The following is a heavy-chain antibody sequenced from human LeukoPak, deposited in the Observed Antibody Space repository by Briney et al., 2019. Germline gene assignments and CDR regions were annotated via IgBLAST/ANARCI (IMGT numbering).Heavy chain of an antibody. V-gene: IGHV3-20*04. Sequence: GGSLRLSCAASGLTFDDYGMSWVRQAPGKGLEWVSGINWNGGSTGYADSVKGRFTISRDNAKNSLYLQMNSLRAEDTALYYCARYDSGNYYYYMDVWGKGTTVTVSS. CDR2: INWNGGST. CDR1: GLTFDDYG. CDR3: ARYDSGNYYYYMDV. J-gene: IGHJ6*03. D-gene: IGHD1-26*01.